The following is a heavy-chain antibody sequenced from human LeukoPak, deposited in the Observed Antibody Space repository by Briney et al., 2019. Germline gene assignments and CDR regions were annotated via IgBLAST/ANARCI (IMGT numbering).Heavy chain of an antibody. D-gene: IGHD4-17*01. V-gene: IGHV3-21*01. Sequence: GGSLRLSCAASGFTFSSYSMNWVRQAPGKGLEWVSSISSSSSYIYYADSVKGRFTISRDNAKNSLYLQVNSLRAEDTAVYYCARAHTVTTYYMDVWGKGTTVTVSS. CDR2: ISSSSSYI. CDR3: ARAHTVTTYYMDV. J-gene: IGHJ6*03. CDR1: GFTFSSYS.